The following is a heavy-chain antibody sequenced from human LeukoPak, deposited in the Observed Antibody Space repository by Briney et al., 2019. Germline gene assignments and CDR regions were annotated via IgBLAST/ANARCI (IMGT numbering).Heavy chain of an antibody. Sequence: GGSLRLSCAVSGFPFTIAWIDGVRLAPGKGLEWVGRIKSNVDGGTVDYMAPVKGRFTISRDDSKNTLYLQLNSLKTEDTGIYYCMSDSLSQGGVDFCRQGTLVTVSS. V-gene: IGHV3-15*01. CDR2: IKSNVDGGTV. J-gene: IGHJ4*02. CDR1: GFPFTIAW. D-gene: IGHD2-8*02. CDR3: MSDSLSQGGVDF.